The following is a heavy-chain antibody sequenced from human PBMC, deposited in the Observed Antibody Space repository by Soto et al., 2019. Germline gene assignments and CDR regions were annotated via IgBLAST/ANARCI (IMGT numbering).Heavy chain of an antibody. CDR2: IYYSGST. CDR3: ARGRFGYGDYFDY. Sequence: PSETLSLTCTVSGGSISSGGYYWSWIRQHPGKGLEWIGYIYYSGSTYYNPSLESRVTISVDTSKNQFSLKLNSVTAADTAVYYCARGRFGYGDYFDYWGQGTLVTVSS. D-gene: IGHD4-17*01. CDR1: GGSISSGGYY. J-gene: IGHJ4*02. V-gene: IGHV4-31*03.